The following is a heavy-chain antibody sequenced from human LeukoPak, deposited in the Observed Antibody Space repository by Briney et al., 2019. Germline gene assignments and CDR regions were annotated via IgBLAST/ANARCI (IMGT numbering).Heavy chain of an antibody. CDR2: INTGNGDT. Sequence: ASVKVSCEASGYTFTSCAMHWVRQAPGQGLERMGWINTGNGDTKYSQNFQGRVTITRDTSANSAYMDLSSLRSEDTAVYYCARDLPSAYFYYGMDVWGQGTTVTVSS. J-gene: IGHJ6*02. CDR3: ARDLPSAYFYYGMDV. D-gene: IGHD2-2*01. V-gene: IGHV1-3*04. CDR1: GYTFTSCA.